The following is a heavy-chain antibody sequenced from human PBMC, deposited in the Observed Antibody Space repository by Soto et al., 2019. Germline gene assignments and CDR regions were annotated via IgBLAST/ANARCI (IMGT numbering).Heavy chain of an antibody. V-gene: IGHV4-4*02. J-gene: IGHJ5*02. CDR3: ARNGDCTSGICYVGWFDP. CDR2: ISHYGNT. Sequence: QVRLQESGPGLVEPSGTLSLTCGVSGGSMRNDDWWSWVRQTPGKGLEWIGEISHYGNTNYNPSLKSRVTMSIDTSKNQFSLKVRSLTAADTAMYDCARNGDCTSGICYVGWFDPWGQGTLVSVSS. CDR1: GGSMRNDDW. D-gene: IGHD2-2*01.